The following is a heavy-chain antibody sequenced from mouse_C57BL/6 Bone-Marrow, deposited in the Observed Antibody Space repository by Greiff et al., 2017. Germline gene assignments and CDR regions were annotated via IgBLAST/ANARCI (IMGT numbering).Heavy chain of an antibody. CDR3: ARGGPTYYFDD. V-gene: IGHV1-81*01. CDR1: GYTFTSYG. Sequence: VQLQESGAELARPGASVKLSCKASGYTFTSYGISWVKQRTGQGLEWIGEIYPRSGNTYYNEKFKGKATLTADKSSSTAYMELSSLTSEDSAVYLCARGGPTYYFDDWGQGTTLTVSS. CDR2: IYPRSGNT. D-gene: IGHD2-10*01. J-gene: IGHJ2*01.